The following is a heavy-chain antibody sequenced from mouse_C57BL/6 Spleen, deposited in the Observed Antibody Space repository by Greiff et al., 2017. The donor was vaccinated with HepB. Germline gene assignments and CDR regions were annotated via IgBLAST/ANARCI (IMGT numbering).Heavy chain of an antibody. V-gene: IGHV1-69*01. Sequence: VQLQQSGAELVMPGASVKLSCKASGYTFTSYWMHWVKQRPGQGLERIGEIDPSDSYTNYNQKFKGKSTLTVDKSSSTASMHLSSRTSEDSAVDYVARSLLGFTTVVLDYWGQGTTLTVSS. CDR1: GYTFTSYW. D-gene: IGHD1-1*01. CDR3: ARSLLGFTTVVLDY. J-gene: IGHJ2*01. CDR2: IDPSDSYT.